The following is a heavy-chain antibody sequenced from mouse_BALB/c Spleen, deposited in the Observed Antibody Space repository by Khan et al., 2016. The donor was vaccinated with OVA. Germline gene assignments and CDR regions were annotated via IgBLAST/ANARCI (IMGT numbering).Heavy chain of an antibody. CDR3: TRLAYYYESEGFAY. CDR2: VSTGGSYT. CDR1: GFTFSTYG. J-gene: IGHJ3*01. D-gene: IGHD1-1*01. V-gene: IGHV5-6*01. Sequence: EVELVESGGDLVKPGGSLKLSCAASGFTFSTYGMSWVRQAPDQRLEWVATVSTGGSYTYYTDSVKGRFTISRDNAKNTLYLQLSGLRSEDTAMFYCTRLAYYYESEGFAYWGQGTLVTVSA.